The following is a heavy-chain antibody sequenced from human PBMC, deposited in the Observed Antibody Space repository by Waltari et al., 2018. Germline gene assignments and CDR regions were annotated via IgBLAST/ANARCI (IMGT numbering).Heavy chain of an antibody. J-gene: IGHJ3*02. V-gene: IGHV3-74*01. CDR1: GFTFSSYW. Sequence: EVQLVESGGGLVQPGGSLRLSCEASGFTFSSYWMHWVRQAPGKGLVWGSRLSSDGSSRNYADSVKGRFTISRDNAKNTVYLQMLSLRVEDTAVYYCARGYTYRTPDALHIWGQGTVVTVSS. CDR2: LSSDGSSR. D-gene: IGHD5-18*01. CDR3: ARGYTYRTPDALHI.